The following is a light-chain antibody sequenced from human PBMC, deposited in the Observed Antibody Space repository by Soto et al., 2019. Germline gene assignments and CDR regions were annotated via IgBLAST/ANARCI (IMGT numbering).Light chain of an antibody. CDR3: QQRSNWPWT. Sequence: EIVLTQSPCTLSLSPGERATLSCRASQSVSSYLAWYQQKPGQAPRLLIYDASNRATGIPARFSGSGSGTDFTLTISSLEPEDFAVYYCQQRSNWPWTFGQGTKVDIK. V-gene: IGKV3-11*01. J-gene: IGKJ1*01. CDR2: DAS. CDR1: QSVSSY.